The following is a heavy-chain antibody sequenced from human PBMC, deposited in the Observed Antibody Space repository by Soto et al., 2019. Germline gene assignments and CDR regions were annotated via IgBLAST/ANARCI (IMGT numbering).Heavy chain of an antibody. D-gene: IGHD3-16*01. J-gene: IGHJ3*02. Sequence: QVQLQESGPGLVKPSGTLSLTCSLSGGSVYGSNWWSWVRQPPGEGLEWIGEIFHSGSTHYNPSLKSRVTVSVDKSKNQFSLLLSAVTAADTAVYYCARYPGTTVGGVIWGQGTMVTVSS. CDR1: GGSVYGSNW. CDR3: ARYPGTTVGGVI. CDR2: IFHSGST. V-gene: IGHV4-4*02.